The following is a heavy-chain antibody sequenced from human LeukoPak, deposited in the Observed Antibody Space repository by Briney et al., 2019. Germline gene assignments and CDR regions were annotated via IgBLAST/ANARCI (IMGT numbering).Heavy chain of an antibody. CDR1: GFTFSSYA. J-gene: IGHJ6*03. CDR2: ISYDGSNK. D-gene: IGHD6-13*01. V-gene: IGHV3-30-3*01. Sequence: GGSLRLSCAASGFTFSSYAMHWVRQAPGKGLEWVAVISYDGSNKYYADSVKGRFTISRDNSKNTLYLQMNSLRAEDTAVYYCARGLPHSSPGTMYYYYYYMDVRGKGTTVTVSS. CDR3: ARGLPHSSPGTMYYYYYYMDV.